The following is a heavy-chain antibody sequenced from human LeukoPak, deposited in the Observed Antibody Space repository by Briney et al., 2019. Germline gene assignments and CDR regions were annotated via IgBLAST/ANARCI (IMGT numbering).Heavy chain of an antibody. D-gene: IGHD2-21*02. CDR2: IKTDGSIT. Sequence: PGGSLRLSCAASGFTFSSYWMCWVRQDPGKGLAWVSCIKTDGSITAYAGSVKGRFTISRDNAKNTLYLQMNSLRADDTAVYYCARDGDAPMTDFDDWGQGTLVTVSS. CDR3: ARDGDAPMTDFDD. J-gene: IGHJ4*02. CDR1: GFTFSSYW. V-gene: IGHV3-74*01.